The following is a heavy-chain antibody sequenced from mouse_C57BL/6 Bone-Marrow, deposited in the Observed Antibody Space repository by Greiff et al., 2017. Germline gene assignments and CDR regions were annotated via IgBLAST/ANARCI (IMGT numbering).Heavy chain of an antibody. Sequence: EVHLQESVAELVRPGASVKLSCTASGFNIKNTYMHWVKQRPEQGLEWIGRIDPANGNTKYASKFQGKATITADTSSNTAYLQLSSLTSEDTAIYSCARSELSIYGSSYIYWGQGTTLTVSS. CDR3: ARSELSIYGSSYIY. D-gene: IGHD1-1*01. J-gene: IGHJ2*01. CDR1: GFNIKNTY. V-gene: IGHV14-3*01. CDR2: IDPANGNT.